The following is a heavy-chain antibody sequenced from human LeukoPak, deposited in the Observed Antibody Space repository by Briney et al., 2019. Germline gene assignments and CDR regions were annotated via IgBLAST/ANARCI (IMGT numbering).Heavy chain of an antibody. CDR1: GFTFSSYS. CDR3: AREYGELLQNDAFDI. CDR2: ISSSSSYI. Sequence: PGGSLRLSCAASGFTFSSYSMNWVRQAPGKGLEWVSSISSSSSYIYYADPVKGRFTISRDNAKNSLYLQMNSLRAEDTAVYYCAREYGELLQNDAFDIWGQGTMVTVSS. V-gene: IGHV3-21*01. J-gene: IGHJ3*02. D-gene: IGHD3-10*01.